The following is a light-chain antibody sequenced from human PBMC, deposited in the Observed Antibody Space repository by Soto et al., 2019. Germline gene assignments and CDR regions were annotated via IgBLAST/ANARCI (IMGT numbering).Light chain of an antibody. Sequence: VVLTQSPVTLSLSSGQRATLSCRASQSFRGLLAWYQQKIGQAPRILIYDAYNRDTGIPPRFSGSGSGTDFTLSVSSLEPEDSEVYYCQQRHMWPITFGQGTRLEIK. J-gene: IGKJ5*01. CDR2: DAY. V-gene: IGKV3-11*01. CDR3: QQRHMWPIT. CDR1: QSFRGL.